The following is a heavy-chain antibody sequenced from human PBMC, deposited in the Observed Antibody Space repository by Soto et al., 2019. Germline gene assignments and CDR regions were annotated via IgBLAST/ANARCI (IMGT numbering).Heavy chain of an antibody. CDR2: IFYSGTT. CDR1: GGSVSSYS. CDR3: ARGDSIGWPTGYFDY. V-gene: IGHV4-59*02. J-gene: IGHJ4*02. Sequence: SETLSLTCNVSGGSVSSYSWSWIRQPPGKGLEWIGYIFYSGTTTYNPSLRSRVTISVDTSKNQFSLKLNSVTAADTAVYYCARGDSIGWPTGYFDYWGQGTLVTVSS. D-gene: IGHD6-19*01.